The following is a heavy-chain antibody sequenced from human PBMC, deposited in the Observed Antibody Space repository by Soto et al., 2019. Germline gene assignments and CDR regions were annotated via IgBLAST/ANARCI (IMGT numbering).Heavy chain of an antibody. V-gene: IGHV4-59*08. CDR2: THNSGNT. CDR3: AKGGWYEDH. D-gene: IGHD6-19*01. CDR1: GGSVSSDY. J-gene: IGHJ4*02. Sequence: SETLSLTCTVSGGSVSSDYWSWIRQPPGKGLEWIGYTHNSGNTDYNPSLKSRVTISLDASRNEFSLSLRSVTAADTAVYYCAKGGWYEDHWGQGTLVTVSS.